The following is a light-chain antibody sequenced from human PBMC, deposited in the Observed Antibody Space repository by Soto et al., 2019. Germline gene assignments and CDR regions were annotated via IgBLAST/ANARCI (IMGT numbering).Light chain of an antibody. CDR3: QQTYSFPRT. Sequence: DIQMTQSPSSLSASVGDRVTITCRASQSISFYLNWYQQKPGKAPELLIYAASSLHSGVPSRFSGSGSGTDFTLTITSLQPGDFATYYCQQTYSFPRTFVQGTKVDIK. J-gene: IGKJ1*01. V-gene: IGKV1-39*01. CDR1: QSISFY. CDR2: AAS.